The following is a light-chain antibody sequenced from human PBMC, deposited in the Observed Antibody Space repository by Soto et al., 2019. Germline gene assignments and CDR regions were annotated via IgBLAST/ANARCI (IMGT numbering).Light chain of an antibody. CDR3: CSYAGSDTDV. CDR2: EVS. J-gene: IGLJ2*01. Sequence: QSALTQPRSVSGSPGQSVTISCTGTSSDVGAYNYVSWYQQHPGKAPKLMIYEVSRRASGVPDRFSGSKSGNTASLTISGLQAVDEADYYCCSYAGSDTDVFGGGTKLTVL. V-gene: IGLV2-11*01. CDR1: SSDVGAYNY.